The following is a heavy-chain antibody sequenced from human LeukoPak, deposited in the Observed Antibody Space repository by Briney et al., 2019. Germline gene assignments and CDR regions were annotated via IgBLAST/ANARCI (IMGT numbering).Heavy chain of an antibody. CDR1: GDSISSGDYY. CDR3: AKGRGSGTFHRGLFEF. D-gene: IGHD3-10*01. Sequence: SETLSLTCTVSGDSISSGDYYWSWIRQPAGTGLEWIGYIYHSGGSNYNPSLRSLVTISIDTSKNQISLRMTSVTAADTAVYYCAKGRGSGTFHRGLFEFWGQGTPVTVSS. V-gene: IGHV4-61*10. CDR2: IYHSGGS. J-gene: IGHJ4*02.